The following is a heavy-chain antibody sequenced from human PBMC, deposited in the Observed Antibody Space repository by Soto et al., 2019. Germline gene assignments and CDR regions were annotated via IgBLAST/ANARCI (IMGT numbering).Heavy chain of an antibody. CDR3: ARDLGGYDLYGADT. V-gene: IGHV1-2*02. Sequence: QVQLVQSGAEVKKPGASVKVSCKTSGDTFTDSSMHWVRQAPGQGLEWMGWINLNSGDTYYAQKFQGRVTMTRDTSIITVYMELSRLKSDDTAVYYCARDLGGYDLYGADTWGEGTLVTVSS. D-gene: IGHD5-12*01. CDR1: GDTFTDSS. CDR2: INLNSGDT. J-gene: IGHJ5*02.